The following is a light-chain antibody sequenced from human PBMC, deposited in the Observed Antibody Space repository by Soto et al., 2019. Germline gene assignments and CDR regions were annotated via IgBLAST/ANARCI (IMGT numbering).Light chain of an antibody. V-gene: IGLV1-44*01. CDR3: ATWDDSLNGYV. CDR2: RND. CDR1: SSNIGSDT. Sequence: QSVLTQPPSVSGTPGQRVTISCSGSSSNIGSDTVKWYQHLPGTAPKLLIHRNDQRPSGVPDRFSGSKSGTSASLAIIWRQYEDEADYYCATWDDSLNGYVFGTGTKLTVL. J-gene: IGLJ1*01.